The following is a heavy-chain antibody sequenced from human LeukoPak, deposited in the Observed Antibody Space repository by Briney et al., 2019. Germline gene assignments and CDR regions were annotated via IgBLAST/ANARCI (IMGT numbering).Heavy chain of an antibody. D-gene: IGHD1-26*01. CDR1: GFTVSSNY. V-gene: IGHV3-66*01. CDR3: ARSSGIYLIFDY. Sequence: GGSLRLSCAASGFTVSSNYMSWVRQAPGKGLEGVSVIYNGGTTYYADSVKGRFTISRDNSKNTLFLQMNSLRAEDTAIYYCARSSGIYLIFDYWGQGTLVTVSS. CDR2: IYNGGTT. J-gene: IGHJ4*02.